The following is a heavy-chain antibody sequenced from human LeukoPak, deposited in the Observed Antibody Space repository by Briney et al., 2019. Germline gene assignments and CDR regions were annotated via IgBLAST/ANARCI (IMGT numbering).Heavy chain of an antibody. V-gene: IGHV3-53*01. CDR2: IYSGGST. D-gene: IGHD2/OR15-2a*01. J-gene: IGHJ4*02. CDR3: ASFPGPFGY. CDR1: GITFSSYS. Sequence: GGPLRLSCAASGITFSSYSMNWIRQAPGKGLEWVSVIYSGGSTYYTDSVKGRFTISRDNSKNTLYLQMNSLTAADTAVYYCASFPGPFGYWGQGTLVTVSS.